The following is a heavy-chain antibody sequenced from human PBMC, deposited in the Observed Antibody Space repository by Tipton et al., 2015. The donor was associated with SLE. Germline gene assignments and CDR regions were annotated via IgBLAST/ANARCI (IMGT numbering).Heavy chain of an antibody. CDR1: GGSFSGDS. D-gene: IGHD6-19*01. V-gene: IGHV4-34*01. CDR2: INRSGST. Sequence: TLSLTCAVYGGSFSGDSWSCIRQPPGKGLQWIGEINRSGSTNYNPSLKSRVTISVDTSKNQFSLKLSSVTAADTAVYYCARGLGAYSSGWRYYYYYMDVWGKGTTVTVSS. CDR3: ARGLGAYSSGWRYYYYYMDV. J-gene: IGHJ6*03.